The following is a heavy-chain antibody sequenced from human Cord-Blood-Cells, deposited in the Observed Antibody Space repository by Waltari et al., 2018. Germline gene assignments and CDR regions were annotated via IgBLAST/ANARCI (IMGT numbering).Heavy chain of an antibody. J-gene: IGHJ3*02. CDR2: IYHSGST. V-gene: IGHV4-4*02. CDR1: GGSISSSNC. D-gene: IGHD3-22*01. CDR3: ASLVDYYDSSGYSDAFDI. Sequence: QVQLQESGPGLVKPLGTLSLTCAVSGGSISSSNCWSWVRPPPGKGLEWIGEIYHSGSTNYNPSLKSRVTISVDKSKNQFSLKLSSVTAADTAVYYCASLVDYYDSSGYSDAFDIWGQGTMVTVSS.